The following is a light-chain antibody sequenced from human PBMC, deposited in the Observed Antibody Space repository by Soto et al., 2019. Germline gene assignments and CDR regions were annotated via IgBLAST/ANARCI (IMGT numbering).Light chain of an antibody. CDR1: QSVTSN. CDR3: QQYGPSPPYT. J-gene: IGKJ2*01. Sequence: EIVMTQSPATLSVSPGERATLSCRASQSVTSNLAWYQQKPGRAPRLLIYGASTRATGIPARFTGSGSGTDFTLTISRVEPEDFAVYYCQQYGPSPPYTFGQGTKVDIK. V-gene: IGKV3-15*01. CDR2: GAS.